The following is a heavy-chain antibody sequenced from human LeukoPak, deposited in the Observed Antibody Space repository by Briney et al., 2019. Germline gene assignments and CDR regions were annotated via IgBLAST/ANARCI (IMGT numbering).Heavy chain of an antibody. CDR3: ARDKSMTTVTPLGY. CDR1: GFTFSSYG. V-gene: IGHV3-33*01. Sequence: PGRSLRLSCAASGFTFSSYGMHWVRHAPGKGLEWVAVIWYDGSNKYYADSVKGRFTISRDNSKNTLYLQMNSLRAEDTAVYYCARDKSMTTVTPLGYWGQGTLVTVSS. CDR2: IWYDGSNK. J-gene: IGHJ4*02. D-gene: IGHD4-17*01.